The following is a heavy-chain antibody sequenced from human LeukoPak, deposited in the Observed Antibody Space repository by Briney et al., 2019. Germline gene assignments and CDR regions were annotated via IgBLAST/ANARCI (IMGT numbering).Heavy chain of an antibody. CDR2: IYYSGST. D-gene: IGHD6-19*01. V-gene: IGHV4-59*01. J-gene: IGHJ2*01. CDR3: ARAGMGIAVSQVYWYFDL. Sequence: SETLSLTCTVSGGSISSYYWSWIRQPAGKGLEWIGYIYYSGSTNYNPSLKSRVTISVDTSKNQFSLKLSSVTAADTAVYYCARAGMGIAVSQVYWYFDLWGRGTLVTVSS. CDR1: GGSISSYY.